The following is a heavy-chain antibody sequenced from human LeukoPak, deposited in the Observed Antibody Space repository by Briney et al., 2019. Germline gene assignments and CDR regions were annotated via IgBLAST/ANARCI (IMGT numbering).Heavy chain of an antibody. CDR1: GFTFSSYA. Sequence: GGSLRLSCAASGFTFSSYAMSWVRLAPGKGLEWVANIKEDGTETYYVDSGKGRFTISRDNAKNSLYLQMNSLRVEDTAVYYCAKEGRSLQTYWGQGTLVTVSS. CDR2: IKEDGTET. CDR3: AKEGRSLQTY. V-gene: IGHV3-7*03. J-gene: IGHJ4*02. D-gene: IGHD5-24*01.